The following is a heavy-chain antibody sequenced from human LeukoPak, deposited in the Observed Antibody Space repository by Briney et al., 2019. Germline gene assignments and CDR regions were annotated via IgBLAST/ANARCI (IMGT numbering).Heavy chain of an antibody. V-gene: IGHV4-59*11. Sequence: PSETLSLTCNVSGGSITSHYWNWIRQPPGKGLEWLGYIYYTGISKYHPSLKSRVSMSVDTAKNQLFLKVNSVTAADTAVYHCARSVDYFDNTGPHMMFDYWGQGSLVTVSS. CDR2: IYYTGIS. CDR3: ARSVDYFDNTGPHMMFDY. CDR1: GGSITSHY. J-gene: IGHJ4*02. D-gene: IGHD3-22*01.